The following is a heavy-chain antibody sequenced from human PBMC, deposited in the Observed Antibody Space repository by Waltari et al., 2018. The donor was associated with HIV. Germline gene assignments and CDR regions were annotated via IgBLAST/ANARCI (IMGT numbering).Heavy chain of an antibody. CDR1: GFTFSSYG. Sequence: QVQLVESGGGVVQPGGSLRLSCAASGFTFSSYGMPWVRQAPGTGLEWVAFIRYDGSNKYYADAVKGRFTISRDNSKNTLYLQMNSLRAEDTAVYYCARDGPLGRYDFWSGYYPHPANCWDYWGQGTLVTVSS. D-gene: IGHD3-3*01. V-gene: IGHV3-30*02. J-gene: IGHJ4*02. CDR2: IRYDGSNK. CDR3: ARDGPLGRYDFWSGYYPHPANCWDY.